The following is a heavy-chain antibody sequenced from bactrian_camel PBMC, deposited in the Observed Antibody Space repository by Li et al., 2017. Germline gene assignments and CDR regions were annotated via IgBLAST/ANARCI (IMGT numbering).Heavy chain of an antibody. CDR3: AV. CDR2: IDNGGGTT. Sequence: HVQLVESGGGSAQAGGSLRLSCVVAEFSKNTKCMGWFRQAPGKGLEWLSTIDNGGGTTYYTDPVKGRFTISRDGAKDTLDLRMTSLKPEDSGMYYCAVDGVRGPRSPSP. CDR1: EFSKNTKC. V-gene: IGHV3S1*01. J-gene: IGHJ4*01.